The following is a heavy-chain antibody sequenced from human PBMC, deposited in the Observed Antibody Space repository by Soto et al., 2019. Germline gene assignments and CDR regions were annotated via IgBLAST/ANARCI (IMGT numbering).Heavy chain of an antibody. J-gene: IGHJ4*02. CDR2: INAGNGNT. CDR1: GYTFTSYA. V-gene: IGHV1-3*01. D-gene: IGHD6-19*01. Sequence: QVQLVQSGAEVKKPGASVKVSCKASGYTFTSYAMHWVRQAPGQRLEWMGWINAGNGNTKYSQKFQGRVTITRDTSARTAYVELSRLRSEDTAVYYCARVIGGWYYFDYWGQGSLVTVSS. CDR3: ARVIGGWYYFDY.